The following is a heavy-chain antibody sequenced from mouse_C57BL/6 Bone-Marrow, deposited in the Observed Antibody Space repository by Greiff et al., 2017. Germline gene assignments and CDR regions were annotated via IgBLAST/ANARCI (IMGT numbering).Heavy chain of an antibody. CDR3: TTTGSMDY. D-gene: IGHD4-1*01. J-gene: IGHJ4*01. V-gene: IGHV14-4*01. CDR1: GFNIKDDY. Sequence: EVMLVESGAELVRPGVSVKLSCTASGFNIKDDYMHWVKQRPEQGLEWIGWIDPENGDTEYASKFQGKATITADTSSNTAYLQLSSLTSEDTAVYYCTTTGSMDYWGQGTSVTVSS. CDR2: IDPENGDT.